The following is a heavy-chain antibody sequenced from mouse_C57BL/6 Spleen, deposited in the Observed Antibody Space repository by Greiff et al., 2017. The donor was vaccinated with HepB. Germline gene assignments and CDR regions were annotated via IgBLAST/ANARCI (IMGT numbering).Heavy chain of an antibody. V-gene: IGHV1-50*01. Sequence: QVQLQQPGAELVKPGASVKLSCKASGYTFTSYWMQWVKQRPGQGLEWIGEIDPSDSYTNYNQKFKGKATLTVDTSSSTAYMQLSSLTSEDSAVYYCARPAQAHGYYAMDYWGQGTSVTVSS. CDR1: GYTFTSYW. J-gene: IGHJ4*01. CDR2: IDPSDSYT. CDR3: ARPAQAHGYYAMDY. D-gene: IGHD3-2*02.